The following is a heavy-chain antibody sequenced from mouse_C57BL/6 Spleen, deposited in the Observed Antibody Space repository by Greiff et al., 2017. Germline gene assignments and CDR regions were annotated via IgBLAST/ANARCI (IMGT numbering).Heavy chain of an antibody. CDR1: GYSITSGYY. D-gene: IGHD4-1*01. V-gene: IGHV3-6*01. Sequence: DVQLQESGPGLVKPSQSLSLTCSVTGYSITSGYYWNWIRQFPGNKLEWMGYISYDGSNNYNPSLKNRISITRDTSKNQFFLKLNSVTTEDTATYYCARGTGLRYFDVWGTGTTVTVSS. CDR2: ISYDGSN. CDR3: ARGTGLRYFDV. J-gene: IGHJ1*03.